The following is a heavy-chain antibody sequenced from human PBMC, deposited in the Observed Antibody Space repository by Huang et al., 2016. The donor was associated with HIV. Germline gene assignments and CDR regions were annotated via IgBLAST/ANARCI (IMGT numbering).Heavy chain of an antibody. J-gene: IGHJ3*02. CDR1: GYSFTKYA. CDR2: INPNPGTP. Sequence: QVQLVQSGSELKKPGASVKVSCEASGYSFTKYAMNWVRRGPGQGLEWVGWINPNPGTPTYAQGFTGRFVFSLDTSVSTAYLQINSLKAEDTAVYYCARDGGRELLWFGELLGAFDIWGQGTMVTVSS. D-gene: IGHD3-10*01. CDR3: ARDGGRELLWFGELLGAFDI. V-gene: IGHV7-4-1*02.